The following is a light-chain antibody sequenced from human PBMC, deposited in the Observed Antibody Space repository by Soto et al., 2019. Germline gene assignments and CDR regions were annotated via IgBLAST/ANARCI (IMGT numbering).Light chain of an antibody. CDR1: GSDIGGYNY. V-gene: IGLV2-14*03. CDR2: DVT. Sequence: QSVLTQPASLSGSPGQSITISCTGTGSDIGGYNYVSWYQQHPGKAPKLIIHDVTNRPSGVSDRFFGSKSGNTASLTISGLQAEDEADYYCSSYRASSTTHYVFGTGPKLTVL. CDR3: SSYRASSTTHYV. J-gene: IGLJ1*01.